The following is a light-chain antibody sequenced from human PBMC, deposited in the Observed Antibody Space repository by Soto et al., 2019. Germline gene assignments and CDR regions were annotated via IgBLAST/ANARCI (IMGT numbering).Light chain of an antibody. Sequence: DIQLTQSPSFLSAAVGDRVTLTCRASQGISSFLAWYQQKPGKAPKLLISAASTLQSGVPSRLRGSGSGTEFTLTISSLQTEDFATYYCQQLNTHPYTFGQGTKVDIK. J-gene: IGKJ2*01. CDR3: QQLNTHPYT. V-gene: IGKV1-9*01. CDR1: QGISSF. CDR2: AAS.